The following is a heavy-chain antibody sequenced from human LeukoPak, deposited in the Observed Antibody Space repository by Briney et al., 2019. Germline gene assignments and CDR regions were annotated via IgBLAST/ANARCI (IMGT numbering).Heavy chain of an antibody. D-gene: IGHD2-2*01. CDR1: GGSISSYY. V-gene: IGHV4-59*01. J-gene: IGHJ4*02. CDR3: ARVGSSTNGEIDY. Sequence: SETLSLTCTVSGGSISSYYWSWIRQLPGKGLEWIGYIYYSGSTNYNPSLKSRVTISVDTSKNQFSLKLNSVTAAGTAVYYCARVGSSTNGEIDYWGQGTLVTVSS. CDR2: IYYSGST.